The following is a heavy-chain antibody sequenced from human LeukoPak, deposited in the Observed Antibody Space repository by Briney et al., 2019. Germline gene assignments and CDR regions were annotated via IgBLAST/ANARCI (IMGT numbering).Heavy chain of an antibody. CDR1: GYTFPSYF. D-gene: IGHD6-13*01. CDR3: ARGPIAAAGTWHNWFDP. J-gene: IGHJ5*02. CDR2: ISAYNGNT. V-gene: IGHV1-18*04. Sequence: GASVKVSCKASGYTFPSYFMHWVRQAPGQGLEWMGWISAYNGNTHYAQKLQDRVTMTTDTSTSTAYMELRSLRSDDTAVYYCARGPIAAAGTWHNWFDPWGQGTLVTVSS.